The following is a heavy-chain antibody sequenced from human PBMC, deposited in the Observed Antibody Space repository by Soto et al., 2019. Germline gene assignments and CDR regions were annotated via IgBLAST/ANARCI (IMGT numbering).Heavy chain of an antibody. CDR1: GASSSSGGYH. Sequence: SETLSLTCTVSGASSSSGGYHWSWIRQHPGKGLEWIGYIYYTYYNPSLKSRVTISVDTSKNQFSLKLSSVTAADTAVYYCASPDYSNYGFDYWGQGTLVT. CDR3: ASPDYSNYGFDY. CDR2: IYYT. V-gene: IGHV4-30-4*01. D-gene: IGHD4-4*01. J-gene: IGHJ4*02.